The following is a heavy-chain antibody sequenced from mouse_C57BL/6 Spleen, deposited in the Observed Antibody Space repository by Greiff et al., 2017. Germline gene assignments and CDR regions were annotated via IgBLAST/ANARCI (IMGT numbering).Heavy chain of an antibody. CDR2: ISYDGSN. CDR3: AREEDYSNYRYFDV. Sequence: EVKLMESGPGLVKPSQSLSLTCSVTGYSITSGYYWNWIRQFPGNNLEWMGYISYDGSNNYNPSLKNRISITRDTSKNQFFLKLNSVTTEDTATYYCAREEDYSNYRYFDVWGTGTTVTVSS. CDR1: GYSITSGYY. D-gene: IGHD2-5*01. J-gene: IGHJ1*03. V-gene: IGHV3-6*01.